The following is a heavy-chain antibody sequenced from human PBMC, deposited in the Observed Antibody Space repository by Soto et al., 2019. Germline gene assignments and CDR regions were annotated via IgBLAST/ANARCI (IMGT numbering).Heavy chain of an antibody. V-gene: IGHV3-48*01. D-gene: IGHD2-2*01. CDR1: GFTFSSYS. Sequence: GGSLRLSCAASGFTFSSYSMNWVRQAPGKGLEWVSYISSGRSTIYYADSVKGRFTISRDNAKNSLYLQMNSLRAEDTAVYYCARDCPGSSTTCYGNEWFDSWGQGTLVTVSS. CDR3: ARDCPGSSTTCYGNEWFDS. CDR2: ISSGRSTI. J-gene: IGHJ5*01.